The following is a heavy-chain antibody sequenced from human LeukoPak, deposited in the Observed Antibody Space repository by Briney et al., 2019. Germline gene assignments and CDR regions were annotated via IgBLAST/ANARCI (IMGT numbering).Heavy chain of an antibody. CDR2: ISSSGSTT. J-gene: IGHJ4*02. Sequence: PGGSLRLSCAASGFTFSTYEMNWVRQAPGKGLERVSHISSSGSTTYYADSVKGRFTISRDNAKNSLYLQMNSLRAEDTAAYYCASPQYYFDYWGQGTLVTVSS. D-gene: IGHD5-24*01. V-gene: IGHV3-48*03. CDR3: ASPQYYFDY. CDR1: GFTFSTYE.